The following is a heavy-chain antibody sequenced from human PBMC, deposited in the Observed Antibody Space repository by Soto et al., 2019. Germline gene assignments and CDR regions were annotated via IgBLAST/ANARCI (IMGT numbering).Heavy chain of an antibody. Sequence: PSETLSLTCAVSGGSISSGGYSWSWIRQPPGKGLEWIGYIYHSGSTYYNPSLKSRVTISVDRSKNQFSLKLSSVTAADTAVYYCARDSRSTVTMFDYWGQGTLVTVSS. J-gene: IGHJ4*02. CDR2: IYHSGST. CDR3: ARDSRSTVTMFDY. CDR1: GGSISSGGYS. V-gene: IGHV4-30-2*01. D-gene: IGHD4-17*01.